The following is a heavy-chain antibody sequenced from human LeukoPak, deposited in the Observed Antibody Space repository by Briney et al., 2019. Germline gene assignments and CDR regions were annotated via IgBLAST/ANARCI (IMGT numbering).Heavy chain of an antibody. V-gene: IGHV4-39*01. J-gene: IGHJ4*02. Sequence: SETLSLTCTVSGGSISSSSYYWGWIRQPPGKGLEWIGSVYYSGSTYYNPSLKSRVTISVDTSKNQFSLKLSSVTAADTAVYYCARSIMITFGGVIPHYFDYWGQGTLVTVSS. CDR3: ARSIMITFGGVIPHYFDY. D-gene: IGHD3-16*02. CDR1: GGSISSSSYY. CDR2: VYYSGST.